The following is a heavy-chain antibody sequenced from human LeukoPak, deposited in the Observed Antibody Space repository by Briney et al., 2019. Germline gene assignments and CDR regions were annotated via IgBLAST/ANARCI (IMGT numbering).Heavy chain of an antibody. J-gene: IGHJ6*02. CDR1: GFTFSSYG. D-gene: IGHD1-26*01. CDR3: AKSQEPATHYYHYGMDV. Sequence: GGSLGLSCAASGFTFSSYGMHWVRQAPGKGLEWDSGFSGRDSGTHYADSVKGRFTISRDSSKNTLYLQMNSLRAEDTAVYYCAKSQEPATHYYHYGMDVWGQGTTVTVSS. V-gene: IGHV3-23*01. CDR2: FSGRDSGT.